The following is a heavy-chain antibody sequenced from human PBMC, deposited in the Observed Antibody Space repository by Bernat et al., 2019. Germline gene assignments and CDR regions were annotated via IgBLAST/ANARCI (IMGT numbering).Heavy chain of an antibody. J-gene: IGHJ5*02. CDR3: AKVGYYGSGSYYNQRNWFDP. V-gene: IGHV3-23*01. CDR2: ISGSGGST. D-gene: IGHD3-10*01. Sequence: EVQLLESGGGLVQPGGSLRLSCAASGFTFSSYAMSWVRQAPGKGLEWVSAISGSGGSTYYADSVKGRFTISRDNSKNTLYLQVNSLRAEDTAVYYCAKVGYYGSGSYYNQRNWFDPWGQGTLVTVSS. CDR1: GFTFSSYA.